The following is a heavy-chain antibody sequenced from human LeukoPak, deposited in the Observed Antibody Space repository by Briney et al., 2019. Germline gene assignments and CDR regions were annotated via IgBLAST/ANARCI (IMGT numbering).Heavy chain of an antibody. CDR2: INHSGST. D-gene: IGHD3-22*01. V-gene: IGHV4-34*01. CDR1: GGSFSGYY. CDR3: ARAPPSDSSDTNDY. Sequence: SETLSLTCAVYGGSFSGYYWSWIRQPPGKGLEWIGEINHSGSTNYNPSLKSRVTISVDTSKNQFSLKLSSVTAADTAVYYCARAPPSDSSDTNDYRGQGTLVTVSS. J-gene: IGHJ4*02.